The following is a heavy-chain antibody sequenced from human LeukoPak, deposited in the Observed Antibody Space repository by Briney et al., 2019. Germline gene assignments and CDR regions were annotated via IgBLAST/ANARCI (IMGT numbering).Heavy chain of an antibody. V-gene: IGHV1-69*06. CDR1: GGTFSSYA. D-gene: IGHD6-25*01. CDR2: IIPIFGTA. J-gene: IGHJ6*03. CDR3: ARLSPQRGGNYYMDV. Sequence: SVKVSCKASGGTFSSYAISWVRQAPGQGLEWMGGIIPIFGTANYAQKFQGRVTITADKSTSTAYMELSSLRSEDTAVYYCARLSPQRGGNYYMDVWGKGTTVTVSS.